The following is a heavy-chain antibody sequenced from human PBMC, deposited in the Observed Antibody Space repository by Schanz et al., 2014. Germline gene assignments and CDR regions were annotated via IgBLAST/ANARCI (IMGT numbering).Heavy chain of an antibody. CDR2: INPKSGAT. CDR3: ARVTTGYDS. V-gene: IGHV1-2*02. Sequence: QVPLVQSGAEVTKPGASVTVSCKASGYTFTVYYMHWVRQAPGQGLEWLGWINPKSGATSSAQKFQGRVTMTRDTSSSTVYMQLSSLTSDDTAIYYCARVTTGYDSWGQGTLVTVSS. D-gene: IGHD5-12*01. CDR1: GYTFTVYY. J-gene: IGHJ4*02.